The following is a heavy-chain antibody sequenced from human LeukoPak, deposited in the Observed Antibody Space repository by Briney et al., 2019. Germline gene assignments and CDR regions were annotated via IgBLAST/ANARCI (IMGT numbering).Heavy chain of an antibody. D-gene: IGHD6-19*01. CDR3: ARGLVPFDY. Sequence: PGGSLRLSCGASGFTFSSYTMHWVRQAPGKGLEWVAVISYDGSNKYYADSVKGRFTISRDNSKNTLYLQMNSLRAEDTAVYYCARGLVPFDYWGQGTLVTVSS. CDR1: GFTFSSYT. CDR2: ISYDGSNK. V-gene: IGHV3-30-3*01. J-gene: IGHJ4*02.